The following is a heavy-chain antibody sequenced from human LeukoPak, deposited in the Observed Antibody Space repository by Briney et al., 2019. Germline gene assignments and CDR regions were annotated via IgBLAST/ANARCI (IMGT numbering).Heavy chain of an antibody. D-gene: IGHD5-12*01. CDR2: ISSGGGTK. Sequence: GRSLRLSCAASGFTFSSYSFHWVRQAPGQGLEWVAVISSGGGTKYYGDSVKGRFTSSRDNSRNTLSLEMNSLRPEDTAVYYCAKDTFIGGYENWGQGTLVTVSS. J-gene: IGHJ4*02. CDR3: AKDTFIGGYEN. CDR1: GFTFSSYS. V-gene: IGHV3-30*18.